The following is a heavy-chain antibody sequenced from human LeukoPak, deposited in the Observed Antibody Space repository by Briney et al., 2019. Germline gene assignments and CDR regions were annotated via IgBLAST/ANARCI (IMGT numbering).Heavy chain of an antibody. J-gene: IGHJ4*02. CDR3: AKAEGSGNQPFDY. CDR1: GFAFSSYA. D-gene: IGHD3-10*01. Sequence: PGGSLRLSCAASGFAFSSYAMSWVRQAPGKGLEWVSTISGSGGNTYYAESVKGRFTISRDNSKNTLYLQMSSLRAEDTAVYYCAKAEGSGNQPFDYWGQGTLVTVSS. V-gene: IGHV3-23*01. CDR2: ISGSGGNT.